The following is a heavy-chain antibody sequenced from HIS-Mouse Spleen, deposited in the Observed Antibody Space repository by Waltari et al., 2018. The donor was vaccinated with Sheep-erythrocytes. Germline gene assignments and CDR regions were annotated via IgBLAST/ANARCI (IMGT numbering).Heavy chain of an antibody. Sequence: QVQLQESGPGLVKPSETLSLTCTVSGGSISSNYWSWNRQPPGKGLEWIGNIDYSGRPNYNPPLKSRVTISVDTSKNQFSLKLSSVTAADTAVYYCARDPAPHYFDFWGQGTLVTVSS. CDR3: ARDPAPHYFDF. CDR2: IDYSGRP. CDR1: GGSISSNY. J-gene: IGHJ4*02. V-gene: IGHV4-59*01.